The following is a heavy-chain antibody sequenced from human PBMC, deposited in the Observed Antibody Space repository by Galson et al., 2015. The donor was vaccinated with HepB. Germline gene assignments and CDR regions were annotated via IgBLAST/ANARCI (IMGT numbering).Heavy chain of an antibody. D-gene: IGHD3-10*01. Sequence: SLRLSCAASGFTFSSYAMSWVRQAPGKGLEWVSAISGSGGSTYYADSVKGRFTITRDNSKNTLYLQMNSLRAEDTAVYYCAKGRDYYGSAAPFDYWGQGTLVTVSS. CDR2: ISGSGGST. J-gene: IGHJ4*02. CDR1: GFTFSSYA. V-gene: IGHV3-23*01. CDR3: AKGRDYYGSAAPFDY.